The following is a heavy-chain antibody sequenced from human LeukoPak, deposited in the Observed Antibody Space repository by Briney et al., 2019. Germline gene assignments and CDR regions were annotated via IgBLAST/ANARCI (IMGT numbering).Heavy chain of an antibody. CDR2: INYCGST. CDR3: ARGGWWYYDSSGYYYYRY. J-gene: IGHJ4*02. D-gene: IGHD3-22*01. CDR1: GGSFSGYY. V-gene: IGHV4-34*01. Sequence: PSETLSLTCAVYGGSFSGYYWSWIPQPPGKGLEWVGEINYCGSTNYNPSLKSRVTISVDTSKNQFSRKLSSVTAADTAVYYCARGGWWYYDSSGYYYYRYWGEGTLVTVSS.